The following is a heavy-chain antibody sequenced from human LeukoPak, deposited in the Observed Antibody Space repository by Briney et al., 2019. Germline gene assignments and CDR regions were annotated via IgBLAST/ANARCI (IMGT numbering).Heavy chain of an antibody. CDR3: ASPKMDSGSYWRAFDI. J-gene: IGHJ3*02. V-gene: IGHV3-7*01. CDR2: IKQDGSEK. Sequence: PGGSLRLSCAASGFTFSSSWMTWVRQAPGKGLEWVANIKQDGSEKNYVDSVKGRFTISRDNAKNSLYLQMNSLRAEDTAVYYCASPKMDSGSYWRAFDIWGPGTMVTVSS. D-gene: IGHD1-26*01. CDR1: GFTFSSSW.